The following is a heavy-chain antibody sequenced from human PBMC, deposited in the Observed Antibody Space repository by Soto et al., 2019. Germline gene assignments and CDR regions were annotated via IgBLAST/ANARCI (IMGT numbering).Heavy chain of an antibody. V-gene: IGHV1-8*01. D-gene: IGHD3-9*01. J-gene: IGHJ6*02. CDR2: MNPNSGNT. CDR3: GRMEPLRYFEWLVRHGMDV. CDR1: GYTFTSYD. Sequence: ASVKVSCKASGYTFTSYDINWVRQATGQGLEWMGWMNPNSGNTGYAQKFQGRVTMTRNTSISTAYMELSSLRSEDTAVYYCGRMEPLRYFEWLVRHGMDVWGQGTTVTVSS.